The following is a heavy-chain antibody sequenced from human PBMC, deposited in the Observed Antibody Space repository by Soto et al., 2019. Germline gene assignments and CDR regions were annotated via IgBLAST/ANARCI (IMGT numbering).Heavy chain of an antibody. CDR2: ISYDGSNK. V-gene: IGHV3-30*18. D-gene: IGHD3-9*01. Sequence: GGSLRLSCAASGFTFSSYGMHWVRQAPGKGLEWVAVISYDGSNKYYADSVKGRFTISRDNSKNTLYLQMNSLRAEDTAVYYCAKSRTDYDILTGYYIISPETDYWGQGTLGTVSS. CDR3: AKSRTDYDILTGYYIISPETDY. J-gene: IGHJ4*02. CDR1: GFTFSSYG.